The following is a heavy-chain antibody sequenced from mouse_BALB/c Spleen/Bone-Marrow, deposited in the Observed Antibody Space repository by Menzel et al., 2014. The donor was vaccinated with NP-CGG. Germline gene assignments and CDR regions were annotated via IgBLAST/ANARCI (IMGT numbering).Heavy chain of an antibody. J-gene: IGHJ3*01. CDR2: INPDSSTI. Sequence: EVQVVESGGGLVQPGGSLKLSCAASGFDFSRYWMSWVRQAPGKGLEWIGKINPDSSTINYTPSRKDKFIISRDNAKNTLYLQMRKVRSEDTALYYCARLSYYGRFAYWGQGTLVTVSA. CDR1: GFDFSRYW. CDR3: ARLSYYGRFAY. D-gene: IGHD1-1*01. V-gene: IGHV4-1*02.